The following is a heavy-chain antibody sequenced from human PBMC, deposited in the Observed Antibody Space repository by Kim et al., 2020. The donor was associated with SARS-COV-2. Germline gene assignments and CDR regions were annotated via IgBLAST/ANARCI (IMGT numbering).Heavy chain of an antibody. V-gene: IGHV4-39*01. CDR1: GGSISSSSYY. D-gene: IGHD3-22*01. CDR3: ARVSYDSSGYTPKLDY. CDR2: IYYSGST. J-gene: IGHJ4*02. Sequence: SETLSLTCTVSGGSISSSSYYWGWIRQPPGKGLEWIGSIYYSGSTYYNPSLKSRVTISVDTSKNQFSLKLSSVTAADTAVYYCARVSYDSSGYTPKLDYWGQGTLVTVSS.